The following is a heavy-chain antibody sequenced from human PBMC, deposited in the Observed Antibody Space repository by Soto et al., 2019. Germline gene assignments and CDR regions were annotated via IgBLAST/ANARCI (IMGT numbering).Heavy chain of an antibody. CDR3: ARDPVAGNSYYYYGIDV. CDR2: TIPIFGTA. V-gene: IGHV1-69*13. D-gene: IGHD6-19*01. CDR1: GGTFSSYA. Sequence: SVKVSCKASGGTFSSYAISWVRQAPGQGLEWMGGTIPIFGTANYAQKFQGRVTITADESTSTAYMELSSLRSEDTAVYYCARDPVAGNSYYYYGIDVWGQGTTVTVSS. J-gene: IGHJ6*02.